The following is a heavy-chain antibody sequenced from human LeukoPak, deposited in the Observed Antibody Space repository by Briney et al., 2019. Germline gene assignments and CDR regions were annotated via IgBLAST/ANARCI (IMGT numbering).Heavy chain of an antibody. J-gene: IGHJ4*02. Sequence: GRSLRLSCAASGFTFSSYGMHWVRQAPGKGLEWVAVISYDGSNKYYADSVKGRFTISRDNSKNTLYLQMNSLRDEDTALYYCARSGNYDCWGQGTLVTVSS. CDR3: ARSGNYDC. CDR1: GFTFSSYG. CDR2: ISYDGSNK. D-gene: IGHD1-1*01. V-gene: IGHV3-30*03.